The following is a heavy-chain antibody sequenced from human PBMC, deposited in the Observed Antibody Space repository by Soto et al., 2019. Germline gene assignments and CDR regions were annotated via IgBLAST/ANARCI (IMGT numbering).Heavy chain of an antibody. J-gene: IGHJ4*02. CDR1: GCTFSSYA. CDR2: SIPIFGTA. V-gene: IGHV1-69*06. Sequence: SVKVSFKASGCTFSSYAISWVRQAPGQGLEWMGGSIPIFGTANYAQKFQGRVTITADKSTSTAYMQLSSLRSEETAVYYCARVFGPPVLRCDHPMIYWGQGMWVTVSS. CDR3: ARVFGPPVLRCDHPMIY. D-gene: IGHD3-16*01.